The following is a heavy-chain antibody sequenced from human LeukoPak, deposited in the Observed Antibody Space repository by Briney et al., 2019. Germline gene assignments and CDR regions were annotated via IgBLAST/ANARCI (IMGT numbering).Heavy chain of an antibody. J-gene: IGHJ5*02. V-gene: IGHV3-23*01. CDR2: ITASGGSS. CDR3: AKDVTAEAPPSWFDT. CDR1: GFTFSSYA. D-gene: IGHD2-21*02. Sequence: GGSLRLSCAASGFTFSSYAMSWVRQAPGKGLEWVAGITASGGSSYHADSVKGRFTISRDNSKSTLYLQMNSLRAEDTAVYYCAKDVTAEAPPSWFDTWGQGTLVTVSS.